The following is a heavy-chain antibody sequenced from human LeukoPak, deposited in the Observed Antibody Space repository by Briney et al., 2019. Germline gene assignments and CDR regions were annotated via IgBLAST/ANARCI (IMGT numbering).Heavy chain of an antibody. CDR1: GFTFSSYS. D-gene: IGHD3-22*01. CDR2: ISSSSSYI. CDR3: ARDEPITMINYYHGMDV. J-gene: IGHJ6*02. Sequence: GGSLRLSCAASGFTFSSYSMNWVRQAPGKGLEWVSSISSSSSYIYYADSVKGRFTISRDNAKNSLYLQMNSLRAEDTAVYYCARDEPITMINYYHGMDVWGQGTTVTVSS. V-gene: IGHV3-21*01.